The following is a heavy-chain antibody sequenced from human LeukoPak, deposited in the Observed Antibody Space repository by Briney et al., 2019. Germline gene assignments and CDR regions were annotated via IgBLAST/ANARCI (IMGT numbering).Heavy chain of an antibody. D-gene: IGHD2-8*01. CDR1: GFTFRNHG. V-gene: IGHV3-33*01. CDR3: ARDGSEVLMVYVFDY. J-gene: IGHJ4*02. CDR2: IWYDASNQ. Sequence: GGSLRLSCAASGFTFRNHGMHWVRRAPGKGLEWVAAIWYDASNQYCADSVKGRFTISRDNSKNTVSLQMNSLRAEDTAVYYCARDGSEVLMVYVFDYWGQATLVAVSS.